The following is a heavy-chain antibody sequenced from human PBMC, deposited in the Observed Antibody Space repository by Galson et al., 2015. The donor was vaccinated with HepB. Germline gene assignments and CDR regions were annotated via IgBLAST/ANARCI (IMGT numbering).Heavy chain of an antibody. CDR3: SLKRIFVTAADTAVYYCARLTFGELLAVDY. CDR2: ISSSGSTI. V-gene: IGHV3-11*01. Sequence: SLRLSCAASGFTFSDYYMSWIRQAPGKGLEWVSYISSSGSTIYYADSVKGRFTISRDNAYYNPSLKSRVTISVDTSKNQFSLKRIFVTAADTAVYYCARLTFGELLAVDYWGQGTLVTVSS. D-gene: IGHD3-22*01. J-gene: IGHJ4*02. CDR1: GFTFSDYY.